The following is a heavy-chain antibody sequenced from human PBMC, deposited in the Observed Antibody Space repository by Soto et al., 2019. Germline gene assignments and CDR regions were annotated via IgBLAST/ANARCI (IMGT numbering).Heavy chain of an antibody. V-gene: IGHV1-2*02. CDR3: ARPDYSYDSSGYYYYYYGMDV. Sequence: ASVKVSCKASGYTFTGYYMHWVRQAPGQGLEWMGWINPNSGGTNYAQKFQGRVTMTRDTSISTAYMELSRLRSDDTAVYYCARPDYSYDSSGYYYYYYGMDVWGQGTTVTVSS. CDR2: INPNSGGT. CDR1: GYTFTGYY. D-gene: IGHD3-22*01. J-gene: IGHJ6*02.